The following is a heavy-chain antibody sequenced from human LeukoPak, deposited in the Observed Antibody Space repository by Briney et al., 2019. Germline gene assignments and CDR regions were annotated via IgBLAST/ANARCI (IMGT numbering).Heavy chain of an antibody. CDR1: GYTFNTYA. CDR2: INTGNGNT. D-gene: IGHD6-19*01. CDR3: ACRPGIEVPGLDY. V-gene: IGHV1-3*04. J-gene: IGHJ4*02. Sequence: ASVKVSCKASGYTFNTYAMHWVRQAPGQSLEWMGLINTGNGNTKYSQEFQDRITFTSDTSATTAYMDLNSLRLEDTAVYYCACRPGIEVPGLDYWGQGTLVSVSS.